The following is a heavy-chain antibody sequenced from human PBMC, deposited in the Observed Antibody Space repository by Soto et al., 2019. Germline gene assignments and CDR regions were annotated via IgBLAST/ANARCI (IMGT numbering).Heavy chain of an antibody. J-gene: IGHJ3*02. CDR1: GFTFDDYA. Sequence: EVQLVESGGGLVQPGRSLRLSCAASGFTFDDYAMHWVRQAPGKGLEWVSGISWNSGSIGYADSVKGRFTISRDNAKNSLYLQMNSLRAEDTALYYCAKALSLTFGGARGDAFDIWGQGTMVTVSS. CDR3: AKALSLTFGGARGDAFDI. CDR2: ISWNSGSI. V-gene: IGHV3-9*01. D-gene: IGHD3-16*01.